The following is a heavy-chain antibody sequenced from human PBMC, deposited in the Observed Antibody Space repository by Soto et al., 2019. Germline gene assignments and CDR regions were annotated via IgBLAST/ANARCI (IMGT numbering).Heavy chain of an antibody. D-gene: IGHD2-8*01. Sequence: GGSLRLSCAASGFTFSNAWMNWVRQAPGKGLEWVGRIKSKTDGGTKDYAAPVKGRFTISRDDSKNTLYLQMNSLKTEDTAVYYCTTPKEYCTNGVCSPADYYYGMDVWGQGTTVTVSS. CDR2: IKSKTDGGTK. CDR3: TTPKEYCTNGVCSPADYYYGMDV. V-gene: IGHV3-15*07. CDR1: GFTFSNAW. J-gene: IGHJ6*02.